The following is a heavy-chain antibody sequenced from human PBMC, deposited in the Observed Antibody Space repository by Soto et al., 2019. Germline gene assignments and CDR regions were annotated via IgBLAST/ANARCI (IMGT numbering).Heavy chain of an antibody. Sequence: PGGSLRLSCAASQVSFDDYAMYWVRQAPGKGLEWVSGISWNSDSIGYADSVKGRFTISRDNAKNSLYLQMNSLRAEDTALYFCGKGYCSRSSCTPNYYVVMDFWGPGTTVTVSS. V-gene: IGHV3-9*01. CDR2: ISWNSDSI. CDR1: QVSFDDYA. D-gene: IGHD2-15*01. CDR3: GKGYCSRSSCTPNYYVVMDF. J-gene: IGHJ6*02.